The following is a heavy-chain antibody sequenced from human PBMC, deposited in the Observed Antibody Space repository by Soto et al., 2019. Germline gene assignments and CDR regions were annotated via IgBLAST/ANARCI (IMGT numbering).Heavy chain of an antibody. CDR2: IDSSGTTI. J-gene: IGHJ4*02. CDR1: GFSFSDYS. CDR3: ARVATSRIVATIENYFDY. D-gene: IGHD5-12*01. Sequence: GGSLRLSCAASGFSFSDYSMNWVRQAPGKGLEWVSSIDSSGTTIYYADSVKGCFTISRDNAKNSLYLQMNSLRAEDTAVYYCARVATSRIVATIENYFDYWGQGTLVTVSS. V-gene: IGHV3-21*01.